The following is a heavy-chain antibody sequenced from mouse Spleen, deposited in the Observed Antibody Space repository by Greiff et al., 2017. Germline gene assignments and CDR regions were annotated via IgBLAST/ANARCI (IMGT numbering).Heavy chain of an antibody. CDR3: ARQGGSSPDY. D-gene: IGHD1-1*01. J-gene: IGHJ2*01. V-gene: IGHV5-6*01. CDR2: ISSGGSYT. Sequence: EVKVVESGGDLVKPGGSLKLSCAASGFTFSSYGMSWVRQTPDKRLEWVATISSGGSYTYYPDSVKGRFTISRDNAKNTLYLQMSSLKSEDTAMYYCARQGGSSPDYWGQGTTLTVSS. CDR1: GFTFSSYG.